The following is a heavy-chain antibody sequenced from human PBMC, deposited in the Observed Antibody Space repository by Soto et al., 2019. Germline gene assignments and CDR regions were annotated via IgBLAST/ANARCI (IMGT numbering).Heavy chain of an antibody. J-gene: IGHJ4*02. V-gene: IGHV3-7*03. CDR3: ARGTSNYYYAHVWY. Sequence: VGSLRLSCGASVFTFSSYWMSWVRQSPGKALECVANVQHDGRETFYVDSVKGRFTISRDNSNNTLYLQMDRLGVEDTAVYYCARGTSNYYYAHVWYWGLGALVTVSS. CDR1: VFTFSSYW. CDR2: VQHDGRET. D-gene: IGHD3-16*01.